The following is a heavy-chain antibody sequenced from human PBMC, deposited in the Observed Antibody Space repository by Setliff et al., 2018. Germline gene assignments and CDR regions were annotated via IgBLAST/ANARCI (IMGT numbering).Heavy chain of an antibody. Sequence: GSLRLSCAASGFTFSSYEMNWVRQAPGKGLEWVSYISSSGSTIYYADSVKGRFTISRDNAKNSLYLQMNSLRAEDTAVYYCARDLYGRSAFDIWGQGTLVTVSS. CDR3: ARDLYGRSAFDI. CDR2: ISSSGSTI. CDR1: GFTFSSYE. J-gene: IGHJ3*02. D-gene: IGHD2-8*01. V-gene: IGHV3-48*03.